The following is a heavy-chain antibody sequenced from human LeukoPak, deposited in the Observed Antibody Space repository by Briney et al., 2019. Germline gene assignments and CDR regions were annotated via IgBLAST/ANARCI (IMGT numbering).Heavy chain of an antibody. CDR3: ARATYYYDSSGFPADY. Sequence: KQDGSEKYYVDSVKGRFTISRDNAKNSLSLQMNSLRAEDTAVYYCARATYYYDSSGFPADYWGQGTLVTVSS. CDR2: KQDGSEK. V-gene: IGHV3-7*04. J-gene: IGHJ4*02. D-gene: IGHD3-22*01.